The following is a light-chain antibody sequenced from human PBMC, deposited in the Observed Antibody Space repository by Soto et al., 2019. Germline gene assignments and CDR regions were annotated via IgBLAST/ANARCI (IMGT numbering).Light chain of an antibody. CDR2: GAT. J-gene: IGKJ3*01. CDR1: QGIANY. CDR3: QKYNSAPFT. Sequence: DILMTQSPSSLSASVGDRVTITCRASQGIANYLAWYQQKPGKPPKLLIYGATTLQSGVPSRFSGSGSATEFTLAIVSLQPDDVATYYCQKYNSAPFTFGPGTKVDIK. V-gene: IGKV1-27*01.